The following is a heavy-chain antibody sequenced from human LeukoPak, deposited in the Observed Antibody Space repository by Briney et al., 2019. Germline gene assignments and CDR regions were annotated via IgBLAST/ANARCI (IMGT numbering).Heavy chain of an antibody. CDR2: IKRNFEGATQ. CDR1: GFTFSSYE. CDR3: ATEGYTYGHHSFDS. Sequence: PGGFLRLSCAASGFTFSSYEMNWVRQAPGKGLEWVGHIKRNFEGATQHYAASVKDRFIISKDESKNTLYLQMNSLETEDTAVYYCATEGYTYGHHSFDSWGQGTLVTVYS. V-gene: IGHV3-15*06. J-gene: IGHJ4*02. D-gene: IGHD5-18*01.